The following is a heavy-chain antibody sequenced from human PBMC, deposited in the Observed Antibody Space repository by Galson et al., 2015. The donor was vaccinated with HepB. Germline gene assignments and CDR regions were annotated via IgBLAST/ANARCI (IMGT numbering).Heavy chain of an antibody. CDR2: IKPDGSEK. D-gene: IGHD3-22*01. Sequence: SLRLSCAASRFTFSRYWMSWVRQAPGKGLEWVANIKPDGSEKYYVDSVKGRFTISRDNAKNSLYLQINSLRAEDTAVYYCARSWDYYDTWGQGTRVTVSS. V-gene: IGHV3-7*03. CDR3: ARSWDYYDT. J-gene: IGHJ1*01. CDR1: RFTFSRYW.